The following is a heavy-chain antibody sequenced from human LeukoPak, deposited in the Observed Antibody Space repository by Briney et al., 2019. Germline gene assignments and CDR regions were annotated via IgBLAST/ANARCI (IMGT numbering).Heavy chain of an antibody. D-gene: IGHD2-2*01. V-gene: IGHV3-23*01. CDR1: GLTFSSYA. Sequence: GGSLRLSCAASGLTFSSYAMTWVRQAPGKGLEWVSSIRGNGGDPYYADSVKGRFTISRDNSKNTLYLQMNSLRAEDTAVYYCAIPDCSTTTCYFTGHGMDVWGQGTTVTVSS. CDR2: IRGNGGDP. J-gene: IGHJ6*02. CDR3: AIPDCSTTTCYFTGHGMDV.